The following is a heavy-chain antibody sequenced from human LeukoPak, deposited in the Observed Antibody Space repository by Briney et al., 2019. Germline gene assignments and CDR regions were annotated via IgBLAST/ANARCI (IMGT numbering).Heavy chain of an antibody. CDR1: GFTFTSHW. Sequence: GGSLRLSCAASGFTFTSHWMSWVRQAPGKGLEWVARMNLDGSEKYYVDSVKGRFTISRDNAKTSLYLEMNSLRAEDTAVYYCARDATYCTNGVCYTRFDYWGRGTLVTVSS. D-gene: IGHD2-8*01. J-gene: IGHJ4*02. CDR2: MNLDGSEK. CDR3: ARDATYCTNGVCYTRFDY. V-gene: IGHV3-7*01.